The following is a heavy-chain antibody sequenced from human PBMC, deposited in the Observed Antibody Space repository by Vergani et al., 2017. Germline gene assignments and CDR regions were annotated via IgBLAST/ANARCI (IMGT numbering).Heavy chain of an antibody. CDR3: AREQWLPIDYFDY. V-gene: IGHV1-2*02. CDR2: ININSGAT. J-gene: IGHJ4*02. CDR1: GYTFSDHH. D-gene: IGHD6-19*01. Sequence: VQLVQSGAEVKKPGASVKVSRKASGYTFSDHHLHWVRQAPGQGLEWVGWININSGATKVAQKFQGRVTMTTDTSTSTAYMEMRSLRSDDTAVYYCAREQWLPIDYFDYWGQGTVVTVAS.